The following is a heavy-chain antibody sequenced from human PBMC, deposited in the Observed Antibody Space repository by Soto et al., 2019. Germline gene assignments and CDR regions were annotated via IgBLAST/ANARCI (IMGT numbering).Heavy chain of an antibody. D-gene: IGHD2-15*01. CDR3: ARTGGNRDEGNYYYGMDV. V-gene: IGHV4-30-2*05. CDR1: GGSISSGGYS. J-gene: IGHJ6*02. Sequence: SETLSLTCAVSGGSISSGGYSWSWIRQPPGKGLEWIGYIYHSGSTYYNPSLKSRVTISVDTSKNQFSLKLSSVTAADTAVYYCARTGGNRDEGNYYYGMDVWGQGTTVTVSS. CDR2: IYHSGST.